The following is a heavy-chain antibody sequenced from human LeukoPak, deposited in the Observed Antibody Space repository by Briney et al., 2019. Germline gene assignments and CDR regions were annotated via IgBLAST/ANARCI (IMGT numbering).Heavy chain of an antibody. CDR3: ATHSSGWRGLDY. V-gene: IGHV3-30*02. Sequence: PGVSLRLSCAASGFTFSSYGMHWVRQAPGKGLEWVAFIRYDGSNKYYADSVKGRFTISRDNSKNTLYLQMNSLRAEDTAVYYCATHSSGWRGLDYWGQGTLVTVSS. J-gene: IGHJ4*02. D-gene: IGHD6-19*01. CDR1: GFTFSSYG. CDR2: IRYDGSNK.